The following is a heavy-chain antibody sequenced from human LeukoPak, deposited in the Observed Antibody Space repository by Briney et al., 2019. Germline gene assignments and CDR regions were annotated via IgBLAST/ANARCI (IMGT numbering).Heavy chain of an antibody. CDR3: AKALVEYYDSSDYYYVSYYFDY. D-gene: IGHD3-22*01. V-gene: IGHV3-9*01. Sequence: GGSLRLSCAASGFTFDDYAMHWVRQAPGKGLEWVSGISWNSGSIGYADSVKGRFTISRDNAKNSLYLQMNSLRAEDTALYYCAKALVEYYDSSDYYYVSYYFDYWGQGTLVTVSS. J-gene: IGHJ4*02. CDR1: GFTFDDYA. CDR2: ISWNSGSI.